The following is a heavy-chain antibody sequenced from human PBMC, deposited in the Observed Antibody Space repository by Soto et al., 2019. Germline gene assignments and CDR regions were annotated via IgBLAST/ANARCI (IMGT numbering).Heavy chain of an antibody. CDR3: APHMVGASATGY. D-gene: IGHD1-26*01. J-gene: IGHJ4*02. CDR2: IDPSDSYT. V-gene: IGHV5-10-1*01. Sequence: EVQLVQSGAEVKKPGESLRISCKGSGYSFTSYWISWVRQMPGKGLEWMGRIDPSDSYTNYSPSFQSHVTISADKSISAAYPQWSSVKDSHTAMYYCAPHMVGASATGYWGQGSLVSVA. CDR1: GYSFTSYW.